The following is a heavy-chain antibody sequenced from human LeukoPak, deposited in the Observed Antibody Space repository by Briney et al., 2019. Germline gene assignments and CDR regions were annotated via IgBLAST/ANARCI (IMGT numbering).Heavy chain of an antibody. CDR1: GFTFSSYS. V-gene: IGHV3-21*01. J-gene: IGHJ4*02. CDR2: ISSGSSYI. D-gene: IGHD6-19*01. Sequence: GGSLRLSCAASGFTFSSYSMNWVRQAPGKGLEWVSSISSGSSYIYYADSVKGRFTISRDNAKNSLYLQMNSLRAEDTAVYYCARDAVAGTWGHDYWGQGTLVTVSS. CDR3: ARDAVAGTWGHDY.